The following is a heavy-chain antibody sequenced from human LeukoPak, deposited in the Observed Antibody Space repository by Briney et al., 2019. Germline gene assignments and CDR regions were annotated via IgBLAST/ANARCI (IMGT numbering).Heavy chain of an antibody. CDR3: AKYLSGSFDY. D-gene: IGHD3-22*01. J-gene: IGHJ4*02. V-gene: IGHV3-30*18. Sequence: PGGSLRLSCAAAGFTFSAFNIHWVRQAAGKGLEWVTVISYDGRNKYFADSVKGRFTISRDNSKNTLYLQMNSLRAEDTAVYYCAKYLSGSFDYWGQGTLVTVSS. CDR1: GFTFSAFN. CDR2: ISYDGRNK.